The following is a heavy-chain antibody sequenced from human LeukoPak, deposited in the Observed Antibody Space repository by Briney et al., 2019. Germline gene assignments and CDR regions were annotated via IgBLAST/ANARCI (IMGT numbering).Heavy chain of an antibody. Sequence: GGSLRLSCAASGFTFSTYGMHWVRQAPGKGLEWVAVISSDGSNKYYADSVKGRFTIFRDNSKNTLYLQMNSLRAEDTAVYYCAKTGRGGMTGAFDIWGQGTMVTVSS. CDR2: ISSDGSNK. V-gene: IGHV3-30*18. D-gene: IGHD3-10*01. CDR1: GFTFSTYG. J-gene: IGHJ3*02. CDR3: AKTGRGGMTGAFDI.